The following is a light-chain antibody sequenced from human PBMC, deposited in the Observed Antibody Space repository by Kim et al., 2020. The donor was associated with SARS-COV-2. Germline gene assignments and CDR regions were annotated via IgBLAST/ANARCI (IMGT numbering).Light chain of an antibody. Sequence: QSALTQPRSVSGSPGQSVTISCTGASNNIGFYNYVSWYQHHPGRAPKLIIYDVTKRPSGVPDRFSGSKSGNTASLTVSGLQSEDEADYYCCSYAGDYVIFGGGTQLTAL. CDR3: CSYAGDYVI. CDR2: DVT. V-gene: IGLV2-11*01. CDR1: SNNIGFYNY. J-gene: IGLJ2*01.